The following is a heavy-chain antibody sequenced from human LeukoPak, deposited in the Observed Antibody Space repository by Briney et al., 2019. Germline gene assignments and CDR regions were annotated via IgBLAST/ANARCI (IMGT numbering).Heavy chain of an antibody. CDR2: IKQDGTEK. Sequence: PGGSLRLSCAASGFTFTTYWMSWVRQAPGKGLEWVANIKQDGTEKYYVDSVKGRFTISRDNAKNSLYLQMNSLRAEDTAVYYCARGLSYGFSDFVYWGQGTLVTVSS. CDR1: GFTFTTYW. V-gene: IGHV3-7*01. D-gene: IGHD2/OR15-2a*01. J-gene: IGHJ4*02. CDR3: ARGLSYGFSDFVY.